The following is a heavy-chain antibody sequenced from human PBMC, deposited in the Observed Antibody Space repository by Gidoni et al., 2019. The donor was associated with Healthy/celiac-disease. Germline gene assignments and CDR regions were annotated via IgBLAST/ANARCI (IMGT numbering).Heavy chain of an antibody. CDR1: GGTFRSYA. D-gene: IGHD5-18*01. Sequence: QVQLVQSGAEVKKPGYSVKVSCKASGGTFRSYAISCVRQAPGQGLEWMGRIIPLLCIANYAQKFQGRVTITADKSTSTAYMELSSLRSEDTAVYYCASDVDTAMVVWGQGTLVTVSS. CDR2: IIPLLCIA. CDR3: ASDVDTAMVV. V-gene: IGHV1-69*04. J-gene: IGHJ4*02.